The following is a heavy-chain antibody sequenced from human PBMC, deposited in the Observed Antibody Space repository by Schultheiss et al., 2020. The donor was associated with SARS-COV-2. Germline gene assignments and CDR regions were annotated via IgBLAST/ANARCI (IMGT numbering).Heavy chain of an antibody. CDR2: ISYDENNK. Sequence: GGSLRLSCAASGFTFSGSAMHWVRQAPGKGLEWVSVISYDENNKYYADSVKGRFTISRDNAKNSLYLQMNSLRAEDTAVYYCARDGGTIVVPFMDVWGKGTTVTVSS. D-gene: IGHD2-2*01. CDR3: ARDGGTIVVPFMDV. CDR1: GFTFSGSA. V-gene: IGHV3-30*04. J-gene: IGHJ6*03.